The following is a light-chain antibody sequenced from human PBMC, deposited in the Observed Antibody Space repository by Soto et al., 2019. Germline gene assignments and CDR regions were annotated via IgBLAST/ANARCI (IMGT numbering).Light chain of an antibody. CDR3: QQYGSSPPWT. CDR1: QSVSSSF. CDR2: GAS. V-gene: IGKV3-20*01. J-gene: IGKJ1*01. Sequence: PGERATLSCRASQSVSSSFLAWYQQKPGQAPRLLIYGASSRATGIPDRFSGSGSGTDFTLTISRLEPEDFAVYYCQQYGSSPPWTFGQGTKVEI.